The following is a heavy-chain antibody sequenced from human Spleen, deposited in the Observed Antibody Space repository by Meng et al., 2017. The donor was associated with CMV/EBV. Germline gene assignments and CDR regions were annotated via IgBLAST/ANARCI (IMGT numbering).Heavy chain of an antibody. J-gene: IGHJ4*02. CDR3: ARGVVYGDFSRGHYFDY. V-gene: IGHV4-61*01. Sequence: SETLSLTCTVSGDSVSSGSYYWTWIRQAPGKGLEWIGYIYYSGSTNYNPSLKSRVTISVDTSKKQFSLRLTSMTAADTAVYYCARGVVYGDFSRGHYFDYWGQGALVTVSS. CDR2: IYYSGST. CDR1: GDSVSSGSYY. D-gene: IGHD3-3*01.